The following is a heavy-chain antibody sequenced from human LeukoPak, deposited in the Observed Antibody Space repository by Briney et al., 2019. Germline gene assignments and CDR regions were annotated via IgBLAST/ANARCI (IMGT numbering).Heavy chain of an antibody. CDR3: ARKNGLDY. Sequence: QPGGSLRLSCAASGFTFSSYEMNWVRQAPGKGLEWVANIKQDGSEKYYVDSVKGRFTISRDNAKNSLYLQMNSLRAEDTAVYYCARKNGLDYWGQGTLVTVSS. J-gene: IGHJ4*02. CDR2: IKQDGSEK. V-gene: IGHV3-7*01. CDR1: GFTFSSYE.